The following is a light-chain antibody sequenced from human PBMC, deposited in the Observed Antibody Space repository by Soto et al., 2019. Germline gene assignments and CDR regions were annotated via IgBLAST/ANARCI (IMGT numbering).Light chain of an antibody. J-gene: IGKJ4*01. V-gene: IGKV3-11*01. Sequence: DILLTQSPATLSLSPGERATLSCRASQSVSSYLVWYQQKPGQAPRLLIYDASNRATGISDRFSGSGSGTDFTLTISGLEPEDFAVYYCQQRSNWPLTFGGGTKVEI. CDR1: QSVSSY. CDR3: QQRSNWPLT. CDR2: DAS.